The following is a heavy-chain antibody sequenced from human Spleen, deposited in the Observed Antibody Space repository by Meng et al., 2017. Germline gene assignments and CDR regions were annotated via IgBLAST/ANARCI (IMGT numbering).Heavy chain of an antibody. Sequence: GGSLRLSCAASGFTFSSYAMSWVRQAPGQGLEWVSAISGSGGSTYYADSVKGRFTISRDNSKNTLYLQMNSLKTEDTAVYYCQWLSTHPPDQWGQGTLVTVSS. CDR3: QWLSTHPPDQ. J-gene: IGHJ4*02. V-gene: IGHV3-23*01. CDR1: GFTFSSYA. D-gene: IGHD3-22*01. CDR2: ISGSGGST.